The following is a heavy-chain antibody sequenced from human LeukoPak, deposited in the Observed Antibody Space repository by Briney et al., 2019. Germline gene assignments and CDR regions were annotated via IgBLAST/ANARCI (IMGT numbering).Heavy chain of an antibody. CDR2: ISYDGSNK. V-gene: IGHV3-30*18. CDR3: AKNSYGYLGGYFDY. J-gene: IGHJ4*02. CDR1: GFTFSSYG. D-gene: IGHD5-18*01. Sequence: GGSLRLSCAASGFTFSSYGIHWVRQAPGKGLEWVAVISYDGSNKYYADSVKGRFTISRDNSKNTLYLQMNSLRAEDTAVYYCAKNSYGYLGGYFDYWGQGTLVTVSS.